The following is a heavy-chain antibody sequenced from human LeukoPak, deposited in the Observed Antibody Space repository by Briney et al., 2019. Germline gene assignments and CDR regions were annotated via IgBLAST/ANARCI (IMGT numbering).Heavy chain of an antibody. Sequence: SETLSLTCTVSGGSISSSSYDWGWIRQPPGKGLEWIGNIYYSGSTYHNPSFKSRVTISVDTSKNQFSLRLSSVTAADTAVYYCARRSLIAAAYYFDYWGQGTLVTVSS. CDR3: ARRSLIAAAYYFDY. J-gene: IGHJ4*02. CDR2: IYYSGST. V-gene: IGHV4-39*01. D-gene: IGHD6-13*01. CDR1: GGSISSSSYD.